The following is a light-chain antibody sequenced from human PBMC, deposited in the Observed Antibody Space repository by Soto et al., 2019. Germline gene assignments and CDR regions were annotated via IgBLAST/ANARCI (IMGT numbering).Light chain of an antibody. Sequence: EIVLTQSPATLSLSPGERATLSCRASQSVSSYLAWYQQKPGQAPRLLIYDAYKRATGSPARFSGSGSGTDFTLTISSLEPEDFAVYYCQQRSNWPLTFGGGTKVEIK. J-gene: IGKJ4*01. CDR1: QSVSSY. CDR3: QQRSNWPLT. V-gene: IGKV3-11*01. CDR2: DAY.